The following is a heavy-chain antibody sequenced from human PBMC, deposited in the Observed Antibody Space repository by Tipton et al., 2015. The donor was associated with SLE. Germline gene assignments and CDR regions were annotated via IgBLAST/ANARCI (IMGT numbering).Heavy chain of an antibody. CDR1: GGSISIYY. CDR3: ARRYSSSWYERGLDY. Sequence: TLSLTCTVSGGSISIYYWSWIRQPPGKGLELIGSIYYSGSTYYNPSLKSRVTISVDTSKNQFSLKLSSVTAADTAVYYCARRYSSSWYERGLDYWGQGTLVTVSS. V-gene: IGHV4-39*07. CDR2: IYYSGST. D-gene: IGHD6-13*01. J-gene: IGHJ4*02.